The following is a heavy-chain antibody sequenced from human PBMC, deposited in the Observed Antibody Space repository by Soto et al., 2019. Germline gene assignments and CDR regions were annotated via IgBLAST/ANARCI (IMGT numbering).Heavy chain of an antibody. CDR2: IYYSGST. CDR3: AREVTVVTGGFDY. J-gene: IGHJ4*02. V-gene: IGHV4-30-4*01. D-gene: IGHD2-15*01. CDR1: GGSISSGDYY. Sequence: QVQLQESGPGLVKPSQTLSLTCTVSGGSISSGDYYWSWIRQPPGKGLEWIGYIYYSGSTYYNPSLKSRVTISADTSSNQFSLKLSSVTAAATAVYYCAREVTVVTGGFDYWGQGTLVTVSS.